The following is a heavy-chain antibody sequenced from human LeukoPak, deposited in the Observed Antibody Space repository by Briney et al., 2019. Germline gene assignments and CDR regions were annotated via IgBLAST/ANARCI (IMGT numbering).Heavy chain of an antibody. V-gene: IGHV1-46*01. CDR2: IYPWDGST. Sequence: ASVTVSCTASGYTFTSNYIHWVRQAPGQGLEWMGMIYPWDGSTSYAQRFQGRVTVTRDTSTSTVHMELSGLRSEDTAVYYCARDQEGFDYWGQGTLVTVSS. CDR3: ARDQEGFDY. CDR1: GYTFTSNY. J-gene: IGHJ4*02.